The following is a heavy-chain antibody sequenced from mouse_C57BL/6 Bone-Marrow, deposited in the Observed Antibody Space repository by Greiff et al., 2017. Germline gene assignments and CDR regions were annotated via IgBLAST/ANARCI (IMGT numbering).Heavy chain of an antibody. V-gene: IGHV1-54*01. CDR3: ARMVKGY. D-gene: IGHD2-2*01. CDR1: GYAFTNYL. Sequence: QAQLKESGAELVRPGTSVKVSCKASGYAFTNYLIEWVKQRPGQGLEWIGVINPGSGGTNYNEKFKGKATLTADKASSTAYMQLSSLTSEDSAVYFCARMVKGYWGQGTTLTVSS. CDR2: INPGSGGT. J-gene: IGHJ2*01.